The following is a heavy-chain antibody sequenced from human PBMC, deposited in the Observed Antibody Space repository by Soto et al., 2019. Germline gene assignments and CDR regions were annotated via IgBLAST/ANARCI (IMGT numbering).Heavy chain of an antibody. D-gene: IGHD3-16*02. Sequence: SETLSLTCTVSGGSISSYYWSWIRQPPGKGLEWIGYIYYSGSTNYNPSLKSRVTISVDTSKNQFSLKLSSVTAADTAVYYCASVKYDYVWGSYPLGAFDIWGPGTMVHVSS. CDR3: ASVKYDYVWGSYPLGAFDI. J-gene: IGHJ3*02. V-gene: IGHV4-59*01. CDR2: IYYSGST. CDR1: GGSISSYY.